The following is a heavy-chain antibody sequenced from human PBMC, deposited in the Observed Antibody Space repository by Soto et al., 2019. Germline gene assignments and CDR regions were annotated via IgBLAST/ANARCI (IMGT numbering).Heavy chain of an antibody. CDR3: ARAQCSGGSCYYYYGMDV. V-gene: IGHV1-46*01. CDR2: INPSGGST. Sequence: ASVKVTCKASGYTFTSYYMHWVRQAPGQGLEWMGIINPSGGSTSYAQKFQGRVTMTRDTSTSTVYMELSSLRSEDTAVYYCARAQCSGGSCYYYYGMDVWGQGTTVTVSS. J-gene: IGHJ6*02. CDR1: GYTFTSYY. D-gene: IGHD2-15*01.